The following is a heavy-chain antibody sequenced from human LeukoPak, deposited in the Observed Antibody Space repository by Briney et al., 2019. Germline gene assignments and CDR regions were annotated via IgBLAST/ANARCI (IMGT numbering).Heavy chain of an antibody. V-gene: IGHV1-69*04. CDR2: IIPILGIA. J-gene: IGHJ3*02. CDR1: GGTFSSYA. CDR3: AGMSCGGDCYSSDAFDI. D-gene: IGHD2-21*02. Sequence: ASVKVSCKASGGTFSSYAISWVRQAPGQGLEWMGRIIPILGIANYAQKFQGRVTITADKSTSTAYMELSSLRSEDTAVYYCAGMSCGGDCYSSDAFDIWGQGTMVTVSS.